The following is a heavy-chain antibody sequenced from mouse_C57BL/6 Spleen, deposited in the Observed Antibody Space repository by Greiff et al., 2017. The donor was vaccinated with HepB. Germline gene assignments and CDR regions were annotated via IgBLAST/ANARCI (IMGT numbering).Heavy chain of an antibody. Sequence: VQLQQPGAELVRPGSSVKLSCKASGYTFTSYWMGWVKQRPGQGLEWIGNIYPSDSETHYNEKFKDKATLTVDKSPTTSYMQLSSLTSEYSAVYYFARSLRGAMDYWGQGTSVTVSS. CDR1: GYTFTSYW. D-gene: IGHD1-1*01. CDR2: IYPSDSET. V-gene: IGHV1-61*01. CDR3: ARSLRGAMDY. J-gene: IGHJ4*01.